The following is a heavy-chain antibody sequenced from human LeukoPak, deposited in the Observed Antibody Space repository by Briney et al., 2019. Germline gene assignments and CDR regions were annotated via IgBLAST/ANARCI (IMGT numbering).Heavy chain of an antibody. V-gene: IGHV3-48*03. D-gene: IGHD3-22*01. CDR2: ISSSGSTI. Sequence: GGSLRLSCAASGFTFSSYEMNWVRQAPGKGREWVSYISSSGSTIYYADSVKGRFTISRDNAKNSLYLQMNSLRAEDTAVYYCARDRGAYYYDSSGYPFDYWGQGTLVTVSS. J-gene: IGHJ4*02. CDR3: ARDRGAYYYDSSGYPFDY. CDR1: GFTFSSYE.